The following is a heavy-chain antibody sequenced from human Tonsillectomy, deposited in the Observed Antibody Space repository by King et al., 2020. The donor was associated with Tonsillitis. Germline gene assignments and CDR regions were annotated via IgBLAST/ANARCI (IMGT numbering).Heavy chain of an antibody. CDR1: GFTFSSYA. CDR3: ARMDTAMVKAEYFQH. J-gene: IGHJ1*01. Sequence: VQLVESGGGLVQPGGSLRLSCAASGFTFSSYAMSWVRQAPGKGLEWVSAISGSGGSTYYADSVKGRFTNSRDNSKNTLYLQMNSLRAEDTAVYYCARMDTAMVKAEYFQHWGQGTLVTVSS. V-gene: IGHV3-23*04. D-gene: IGHD5-18*01. CDR2: ISGSGGST.